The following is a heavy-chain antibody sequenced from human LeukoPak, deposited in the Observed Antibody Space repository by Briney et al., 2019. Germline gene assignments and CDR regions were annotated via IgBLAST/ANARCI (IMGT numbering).Heavy chain of an antibody. CDR2: INPNSGGT. V-gene: IGHV1-2*02. Sequence: GASVKVSCKASGYTFTGYYMHWVRQAPGQGLEWMGWINPNSGGTNYAQKFQGRVTMTEDTSTDTAYMELSSLRSEDTAVYYCATGAPTYDFWSGYAIWGQGTLVTVSS. CDR1: GYTFTGYY. J-gene: IGHJ4*02. D-gene: IGHD3-3*01. CDR3: ATGAPTYDFWSGYAI.